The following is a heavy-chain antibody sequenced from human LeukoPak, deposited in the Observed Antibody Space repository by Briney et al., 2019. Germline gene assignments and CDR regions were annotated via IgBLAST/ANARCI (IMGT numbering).Heavy chain of an antibody. CDR1: GGSISSGSYY. J-gene: IGHJ5*02. CDR2: IYTSGST. CDR3: ARGRWCSSTSCNTKGGNWFDP. Sequence: VKPSQTLSLTCTVSGGSISSGSYYWSWIRQPAGKGLEWIGRIYTSGSTNYNPSLKSRVTISVDTSKNQFSLKLSSVTAADTAVYYCARGRWCSSTSCNTKGGNWFDPWGQGTLVTVSS. V-gene: IGHV4-61*02. D-gene: IGHD2-2*02.